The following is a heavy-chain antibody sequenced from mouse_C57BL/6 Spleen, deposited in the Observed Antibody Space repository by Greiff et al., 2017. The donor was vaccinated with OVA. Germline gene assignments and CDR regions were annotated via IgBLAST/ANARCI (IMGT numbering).Heavy chain of an antibody. CDR3: ARKGDYECFDY. CDR2: IHPNSGST. V-gene: IGHV1-64*01. D-gene: IGHD2-4*01. J-gene: IGHJ2*01. Sequence: QVQLQQPGAELVKPGASVKLSCKASGYTFTSYWMHWVKQRPGQGLEWIGMIHPNSGSTNYNEKFKSKATLTVDKSSSTAYMQLSSLTSEDSAVYYCARKGDYECFDYWGQGTTLTVSS. CDR1: GYTFTSYW.